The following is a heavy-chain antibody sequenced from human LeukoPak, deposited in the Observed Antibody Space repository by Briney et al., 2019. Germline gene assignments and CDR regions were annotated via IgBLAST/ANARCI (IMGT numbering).Heavy chain of an antibody. CDR1: GGSFSGYY. CDR2: INHSGST. CDR3: ARGRGDYFDYYFDY. D-gene: IGHD4-17*01. Sequence: SETLSLTCADYGGSFSGYYWSWIRQPPGKGLEWIGEINHSGSTNYNPSLKSRVTISVDTSKNQFSLKLSSVTAADTAVYYCARGRGDYFDYYFDYWGQGTLVTVSS. J-gene: IGHJ4*02. V-gene: IGHV4-34*01.